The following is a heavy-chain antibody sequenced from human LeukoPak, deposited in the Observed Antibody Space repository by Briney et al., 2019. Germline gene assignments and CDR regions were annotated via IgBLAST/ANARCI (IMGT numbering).Heavy chain of an antibody. CDR2: ISYDGSNK. CDR1: GFTFSSYA. D-gene: IGHD6-19*01. CDR3: ARDRVAGTSQYYFDY. Sequence: PGGSLRLSCAASGFTFSSYAMHWVRQAPGKGLEWVAVISYDGSNKYYADSVKGRFTISRDNSKNTLYLQMNSLRAEDTAVYYCARDRVAGTSQYYFDYWGQGTLVTVSS. V-gene: IGHV3-30-3*01. J-gene: IGHJ4*02.